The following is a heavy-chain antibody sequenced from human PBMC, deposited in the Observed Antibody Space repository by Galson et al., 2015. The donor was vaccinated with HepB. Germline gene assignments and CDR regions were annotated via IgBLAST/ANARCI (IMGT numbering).Heavy chain of an antibody. CDR3: VRDSHRSSVEPTGGY. D-gene: IGHD1-1*01. Sequence: SLRLSCAASGFSFSDYSINWVRQAPGKGLDWVSYISHSSLTIYYADSVKGRFTISRDNAKNSLFLQMNSLRVEDTAIYYCVRDSHRSSVEPTGGYWGQGTLVTVSS. J-gene: IGHJ4*02. CDR1: GFSFSDYS. V-gene: IGHV3-48*01. CDR2: ISHSSLTI.